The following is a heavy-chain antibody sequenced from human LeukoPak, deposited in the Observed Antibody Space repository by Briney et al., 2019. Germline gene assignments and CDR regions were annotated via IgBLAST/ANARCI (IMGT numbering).Heavy chain of an antibody. CDR3: ARGAAAAATRFGYYYGMDV. CDR2: ISTSGSTI. J-gene: IGHJ6*02. V-gene: IGHV3-11*01. Sequence: GGSLRLSCAASGFTFSDYYMSWVRQAPGMGLEWVSYISTSGSTIYYSDSVKGRFTISRDNAKKSLYLQMNSLRAEDTAVYYCARGAAAAATRFGYYYGMDVWGQGTTVTVSS. D-gene: IGHD6-13*01. CDR1: GFTFSDYY.